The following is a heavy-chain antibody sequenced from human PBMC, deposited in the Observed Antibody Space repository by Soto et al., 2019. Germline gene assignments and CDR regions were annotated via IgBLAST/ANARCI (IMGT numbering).Heavy chain of an antibody. Sequence: ASVKVYWKASGYTFTRYRVSWVREAPGQGLEWMGWISAYNGNTNYAQKLQGRVTMTTDTSTSTAYMELRSLRSDDTAVYYCARAAILEANWFDPWGQGTLVIVSS. D-gene: IGHD2-21*01. CDR1: GYTFTRYR. V-gene: IGHV1-18*01. CDR3: ARAAILEANWFDP. CDR2: ISAYNGNT. J-gene: IGHJ5*02.